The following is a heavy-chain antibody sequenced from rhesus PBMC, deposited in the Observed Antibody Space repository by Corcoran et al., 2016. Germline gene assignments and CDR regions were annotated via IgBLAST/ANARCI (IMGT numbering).Heavy chain of an antibody. V-gene: IGHV4S10*01. CDR2: IYGSSTST. CDR1: GGSISDSYR. Sequence: QVQLQESGPGVVKPSETLSLTCAVSGGSISDSYRWSWIRQPPGKGLEWIGYIYGSSTSTNYNPSHKIRVTISKDTSKNQFSLKLSSVTAADTAVYYCARGHYNFWTGYYFDYWGQGVLVTVSS. D-gene: IGHD3-3*01. J-gene: IGHJ4*01. CDR3: ARGHYNFWTGYYFDY.